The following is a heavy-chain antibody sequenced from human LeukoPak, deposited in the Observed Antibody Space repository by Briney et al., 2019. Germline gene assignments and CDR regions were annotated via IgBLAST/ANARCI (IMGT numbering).Heavy chain of an antibody. CDR2: MNPNSGNT. Sequence: ASVKISRKASGYTFTSYDINWVRQATGQGLEWMGWMNPNSGNTGYAQKFQGRVTMTRNTSISTAYMELSSLRSEDTAVYYCARVSVRDYYGSGSYGYWGQGTLVTVSS. D-gene: IGHD3-10*01. CDR1: GYTFTSYD. CDR3: ARVSVRDYYGSGSYGY. V-gene: IGHV1-8*01. J-gene: IGHJ4*02.